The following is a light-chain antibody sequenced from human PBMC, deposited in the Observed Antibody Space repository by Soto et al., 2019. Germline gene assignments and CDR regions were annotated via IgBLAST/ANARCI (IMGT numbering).Light chain of an antibody. CDR3: SSYTTISTLVV. CDR1: SSDVGAYNY. J-gene: IGLJ2*01. V-gene: IGLV2-14*03. CDR2: DVS. Sequence: QSVLTQPASVSGSPGKSITISCTGTSSDVGAYNYVSWYQQHPGKAPKLMIYDVSNRPSGVSNRFSGSKSGNTASLTISGLQAEDEADYYCSSYTTISTLVVFGGGTKLTVL.